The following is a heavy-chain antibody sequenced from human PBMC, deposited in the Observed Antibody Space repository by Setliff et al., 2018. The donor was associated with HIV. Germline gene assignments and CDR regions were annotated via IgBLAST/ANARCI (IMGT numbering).Heavy chain of an antibody. J-gene: IGHJ6*03. CDR3: ARDQIYYDSRYYYYMDV. CDR2: VSSSGNTI. V-gene: IGHV3-48*01. CDR1: GFTFSGYS. D-gene: IGHD3-22*01. Sequence: LRLSCAASGFTFSGYSMNWVRQAPGKGLQWLSYVSSSGNTIFYADSVKGRFTISRDNAKNSVYLQMNSLRAEDTALYYCARDQIYYDSRYYYYMDVWGKGTTVTVSS.